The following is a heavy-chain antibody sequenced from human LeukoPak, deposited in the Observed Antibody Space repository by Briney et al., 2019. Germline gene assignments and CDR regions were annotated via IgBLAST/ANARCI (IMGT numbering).Heavy chain of an antibody. CDR2: INPSGGST. Sequence: ASVKVSCKASGYTFTSYYMHWVRQAPGQGLEGMGIINPSGGSTSYAQKFQGRVTMTRDMSTSTVYMELSSLRSEDTAVYYCAAYNWNLDAFDIWGQGTMVTVSS. CDR3: AAYNWNLDAFDI. CDR1: GYTFTSYY. J-gene: IGHJ3*02. V-gene: IGHV1-46*01. D-gene: IGHD1-20*01.